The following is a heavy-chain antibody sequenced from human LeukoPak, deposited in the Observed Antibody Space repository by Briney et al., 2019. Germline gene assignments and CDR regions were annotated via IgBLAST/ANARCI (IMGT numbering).Heavy chain of an antibody. CDR2: IYYSGST. D-gene: IGHD3-22*01. CDR1: GGSISSYY. V-gene: IGHV4-59*12. Sequence: TSETLSLTCTVSGGSISSYYWSWIRQPPGKGLEWIGYIYYSGSTNYNPSLKSRVTISVDTSKNQFSLKLSSVTAADTAVCYCARPPRYYDSSGYHPPDAFVIWGQGTMVTVSS. CDR3: ARPPRYYDSSGYHPPDAFVI. J-gene: IGHJ3*02.